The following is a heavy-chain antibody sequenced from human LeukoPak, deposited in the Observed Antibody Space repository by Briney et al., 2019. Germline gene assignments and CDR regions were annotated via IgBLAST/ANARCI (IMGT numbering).Heavy chain of an antibody. Sequence: GGSLRLSCATSGFTFSYHWMQWVRQALGKGLVWVSRISADSISTTYADSVKGRFTISRDNAKNTLYLQMSSLRAEDTAVYYCVRDSSAATYWDLGTLVTVSS. J-gene: IGHJ1*01. CDR1: GFTFSYHW. V-gene: IGHV3-74*03. CDR2: ISADSIST. CDR3: VRDSSAATY. D-gene: IGHD6-13*01.